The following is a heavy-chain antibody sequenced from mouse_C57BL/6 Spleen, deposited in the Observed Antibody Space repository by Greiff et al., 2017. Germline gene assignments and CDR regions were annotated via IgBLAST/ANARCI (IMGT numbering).Heavy chain of an antibody. V-gene: IGHV1-82*01. CDR2: IYPGDGDT. J-gene: IGHJ4*01. CDR1: GYAFSSSW. CDR3: ARTSYYGSLYYYAMDY. Sequence: VHLVESGPELVKPGASVKISCKASGYAFSSSWMNWVKQRPGKGLEWIGRIYPGDGDTNYNGKFKGKATLTADKSSSTAYMQLSSLTSEDSAVYFCARTSYYGSLYYYAMDYWGQGTSVTVSS. D-gene: IGHD1-1*01.